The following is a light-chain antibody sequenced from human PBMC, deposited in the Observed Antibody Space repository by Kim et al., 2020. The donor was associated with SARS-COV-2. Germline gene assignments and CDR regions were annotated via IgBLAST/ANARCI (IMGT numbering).Light chain of an antibody. CDR1: SSNIGAGFD. CDR3: QSFDSSLRGWV. J-gene: IGLJ3*02. V-gene: IGLV1-40*01. Sequence: QSALTQPPSVSGAPGQRVTISCTGSSSNIGAGFDVHWYQQLPGRAPKLLIYGDSNRPSGVPDRFSGSKSGTSASLAITGLQAEDEADYHCQSFDSSLRGWVFGGGTQLTVL. CDR2: GDS.